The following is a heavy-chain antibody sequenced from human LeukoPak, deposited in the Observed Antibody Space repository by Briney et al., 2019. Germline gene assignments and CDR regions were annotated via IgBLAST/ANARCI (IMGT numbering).Heavy chain of an antibody. CDR2: INPNNGGT. V-gene: IGHV1-2*02. Sequence: ASVKVSCKASGYTFTDYYMHWVRQAPGQGLEWMGWINPNNGGTTYAQKFQGRVTITRDTSISTAYMELGRLTSDDTAMYFCLRDLTYGGISSPDCWGQGSLVIVSS. J-gene: IGHJ4*02. CDR1: GYTFTDYY. CDR3: LRDLTYGGISSPDC. D-gene: IGHD4/OR15-4a*01.